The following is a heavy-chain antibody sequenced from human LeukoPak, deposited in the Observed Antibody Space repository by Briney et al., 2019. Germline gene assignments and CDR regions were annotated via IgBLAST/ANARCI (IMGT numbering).Heavy chain of an antibody. CDR2: ISDSGGST. Sequence: SGGSLRLSCAASGFTFSSYAMSWVRQAPGKGLEWVSVISDSGGSTLYADSVKGRFTISRDNSKNTLYLQMNSLRAEDTAVYYCAKGHIVVVPSTRYFDYWGQGTLVTVSS. V-gene: IGHV3-23*01. D-gene: IGHD2-2*01. J-gene: IGHJ4*02. CDR3: AKGHIVVVPSTRYFDY. CDR1: GFTFSSYA.